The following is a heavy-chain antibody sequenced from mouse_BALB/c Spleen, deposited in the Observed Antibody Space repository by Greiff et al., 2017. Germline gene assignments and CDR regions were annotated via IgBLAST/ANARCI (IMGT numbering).Heavy chain of an antibody. CDR3: TKGNY. CDR1: GYTFTSYW. V-gene: IGHV1S22*01. CDR2: IYPGSGST. Sequence: LKQPGSELVRPGASVKLSCKASGYTFTSYWMHWVKQRPGQGLEWIGNIYPGSGSTNYDKKFKSKATLTVDTSSSTAYMQLSSLTSEDSAVYYCTKGNYWGQGTTLTVSS. J-gene: IGHJ2*01.